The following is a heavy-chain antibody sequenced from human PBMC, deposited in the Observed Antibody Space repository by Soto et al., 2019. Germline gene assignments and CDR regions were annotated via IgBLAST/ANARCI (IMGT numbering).Heavy chain of an antibody. CDR3: AKGAVAGTPTSYYYYGMDV. J-gene: IGHJ6*02. CDR1: GGTFRTYA. CDR2: IIPIFGTV. V-gene: IGHV1-69*12. Sequence: QVQLLQSGAEAKKPGSSVRVSCEASGGTFRTYAISWVRQAPGQGLEWMGEIIPIFGTVNYAQKFQGRVTITADESTTTVYMDLRSLRSEDTAVYYCAKGAVAGTPTSYYYYGMDVWGQGTMVTVSS. D-gene: IGHD6-19*01.